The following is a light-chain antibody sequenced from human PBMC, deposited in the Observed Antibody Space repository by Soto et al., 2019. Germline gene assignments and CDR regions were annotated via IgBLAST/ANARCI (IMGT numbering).Light chain of an antibody. Sequence: QSALTQPASVSGSPGQSITISCTGTNSDVGGLNYVSWYQHHPGNAPKLIIYEVNYRPSGVSDRFSGSKSDNTASLTISGLQTDDEADYYCSSFTISSTWVFGGGTKLTVL. CDR3: SSFTISSTWV. J-gene: IGLJ3*02. CDR2: EVN. CDR1: NSDVGGLNY. V-gene: IGLV2-14*01.